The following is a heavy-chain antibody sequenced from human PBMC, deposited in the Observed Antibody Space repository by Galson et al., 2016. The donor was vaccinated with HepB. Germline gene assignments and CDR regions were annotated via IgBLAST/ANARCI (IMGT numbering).Heavy chain of an antibody. CDR2: VRNKANSYST. CDR3: TSGGKLAAGTGYFGY. Sequence: SLRLSCAASGFTFSGSTMHWVRQVSGKGLEWVGRVRNKANSYSTGYAASVKGRFTISRDDSKNTAYQQMDSLKTDDTAVYYCTSGGKLAAGTGYFGYWGQGTLVTVSS. V-gene: IGHV3-73*01. D-gene: IGHD6-13*01. J-gene: IGHJ4*02. CDR1: GFTFSGST.